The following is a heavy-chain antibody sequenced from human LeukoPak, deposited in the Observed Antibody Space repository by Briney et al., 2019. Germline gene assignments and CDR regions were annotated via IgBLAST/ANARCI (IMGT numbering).Heavy chain of an antibody. Sequence: PSETLSLTCTVSGGSISSSSYYWGWIRQPPGKGLEWIGSIYYSGSTYYNPSLKSRVTISVDTSKNQFPLKLSSVTAADTAVYYCARGYSGYDLLDYWGQGTLVTVSS. CDR1: GGSISSSSYY. D-gene: IGHD5-12*01. CDR3: ARGYSGYDLLDY. J-gene: IGHJ4*02. CDR2: IYYSGST. V-gene: IGHV4-39*06.